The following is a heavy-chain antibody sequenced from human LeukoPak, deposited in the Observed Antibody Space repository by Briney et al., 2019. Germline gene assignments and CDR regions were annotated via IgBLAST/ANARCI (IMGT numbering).Heavy chain of an antibody. D-gene: IGHD3-10*01. CDR2: IYYSGST. CDR1: GGSISNYY. J-gene: IGHJ4*02. CDR3: ARVFYYYGSGTYYVFDY. Sequence: PSETLSLTCTVSGGSISNYYWSWIRRPPGKGLEWIGFIYYSGSTNYNPSLKSRVTIPLDTSKNQFSLKLTSVTAADTAVYYCARVFYYYGSGTYYVFDYWGQGNLVTVSS. V-gene: IGHV4-59*01.